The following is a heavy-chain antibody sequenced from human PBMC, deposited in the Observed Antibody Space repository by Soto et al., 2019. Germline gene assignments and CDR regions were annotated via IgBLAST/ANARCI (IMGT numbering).Heavy chain of an antibody. V-gene: IGHV1-69*12. J-gene: IGHJ5*02. D-gene: IGHD2-15*01. CDR2: IIPIFGTG. Sequence: QVQLVQSGAEVKKPGSSVKVSCKASRGTFSSYAISWVRQAPGQGLEWMGGIIPIFGTGNYAQKFQGRVTMTADESTSTAYMELSSLRSEDTAVYYCARARTSSCPVGCWVDPWGQGTLVTVSS. CDR3: ARARTSSCPVGCWVDP. CDR1: RGTFSSYA.